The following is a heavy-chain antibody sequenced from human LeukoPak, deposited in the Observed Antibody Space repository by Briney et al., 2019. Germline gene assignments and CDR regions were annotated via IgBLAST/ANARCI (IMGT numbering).Heavy chain of an antibody. Sequence: SQTLSLTCTVSGGSISSGGYYWSWIRQPPGKGLEWIGYIYYSGSTNYNPSLKSRVTISVDTSKNQFSLKLSSVTAADTAVYYCARRAGSNDILTGYWYFDLWGRGTLVTVSS. J-gene: IGHJ2*01. V-gene: IGHV4-61*08. CDR1: GGSISSGGYY. D-gene: IGHD3-9*01. CDR3: ARRAGSNDILTGYWYFDL. CDR2: IYYSGST.